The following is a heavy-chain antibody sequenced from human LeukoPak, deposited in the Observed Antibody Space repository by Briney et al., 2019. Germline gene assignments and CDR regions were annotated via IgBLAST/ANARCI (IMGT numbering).Heavy chain of an antibody. Sequence: SETLSLTCTVSGGSISSYYWSWTRQPPGKGLEWIGYIYYSGSTNYNPSLKSRVTISVDTSKNQFSLKLSSVTAADTAVYYCARADTAMVHDYWGQGTLVTVSS. J-gene: IGHJ4*02. V-gene: IGHV4-59*12. CDR1: GGSISSYY. D-gene: IGHD5-18*01. CDR2: IYYSGST. CDR3: ARADTAMVHDY.